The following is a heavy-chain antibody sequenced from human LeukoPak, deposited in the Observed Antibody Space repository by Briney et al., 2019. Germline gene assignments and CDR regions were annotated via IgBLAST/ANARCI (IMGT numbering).Heavy chain of an antibody. CDR2: ISGSGDST. CDR3: AKVFRPYGDSFSFDN. D-gene: IGHD4-17*01. Sequence: PGGSLRLSCAASGFTFNTYAMSWVRQAPGKGLEWVSAISGSGDSTYYADSVKGRFTISRDNSKNTLYLQVNSLRAEDTAVFFCAKVFRPYGDSFSFDNWSQGTLVTVSS. V-gene: IGHV3-23*01. CDR1: GFTFNTYA. J-gene: IGHJ4*02.